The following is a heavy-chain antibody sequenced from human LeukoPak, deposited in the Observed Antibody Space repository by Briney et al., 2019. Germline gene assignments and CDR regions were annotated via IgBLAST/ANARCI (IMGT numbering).Heavy chain of an antibody. J-gene: IGHJ4*02. CDR2: IYPGDSET. Sequence: EESLKISCKGSGYSFTTYWIGWVRQMPGKGLEWMGMIYPGDSETRYSPSFQGQVTISADKSITTAYLQWSSLKASDTAIYYCARQGNYFDYWGQGTLVTVSS. V-gene: IGHV5-51*01. CDR3: ARQGNYFDY. D-gene: IGHD6-13*01. CDR1: GYSFTTYW.